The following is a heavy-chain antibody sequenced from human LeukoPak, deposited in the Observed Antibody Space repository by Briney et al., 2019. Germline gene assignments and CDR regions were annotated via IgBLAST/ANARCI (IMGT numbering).Heavy chain of an antibody. CDR2: ISTSSTYI. CDR3: ARVSTAASLAIDS. J-gene: IGHJ4*02. V-gene: IGHV3-21*06. CDR1: GFTFSDYN. Sequence: GGSLRLSCAASGFTFSDYNMNWVRQAPGKGLEWVSVISTSSTYIYYADSVKGRFTISRDNAKNSLYLQMNSMRAEDTAVYYCARVSTAASLAIDSWGQGTLVTVST. D-gene: IGHD6-13*01.